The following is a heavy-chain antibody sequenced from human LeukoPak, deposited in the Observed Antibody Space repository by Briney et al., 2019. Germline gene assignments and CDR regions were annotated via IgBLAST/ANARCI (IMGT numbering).Heavy chain of an antibody. CDR3: ARELRPYGSGSYHNWFDP. Sequence: ASVKVSCKASGYTFTSYDINWVRQATGQGLEWMGWMNPNSGNTGYAQKFQGRVTMTRNTSISTAYMELSSLRSEDTAVYYCARELRPYGSGSYHNWFDPWGQGTLVTVSS. V-gene: IGHV1-8*01. D-gene: IGHD3-10*01. CDR1: GYTFTSYD. CDR2: MNPNSGNT. J-gene: IGHJ5*02.